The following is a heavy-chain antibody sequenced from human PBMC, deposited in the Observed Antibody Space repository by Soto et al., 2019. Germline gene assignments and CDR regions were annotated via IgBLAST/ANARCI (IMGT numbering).Heavy chain of an antibody. J-gene: IGHJ4*02. Sequence: SETLSRTCSVSGGSIDTYYWTWFRQAPGRGLECIGNIYYSGTTNINPALESRVSLSIDRAKRQFSPALSSVTAADTAVYYCARDDGAGRGIYFDSWGQGTLVTVSS. CDR2: IYYSGTT. V-gene: IGHV4-59*12. CDR1: GGSIDTYY. D-gene: IGHD3-16*01. CDR3: ARDDGAGRGIYFDS.